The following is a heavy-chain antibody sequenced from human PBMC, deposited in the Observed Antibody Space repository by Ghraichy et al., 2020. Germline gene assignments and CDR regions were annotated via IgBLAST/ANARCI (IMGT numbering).Heavy chain of an antibody. CDR1: GGSVSSGSYY. J-gene: IGHJ4*02. V-gene: IGHV4-61*01. Sequence: SETLSLTCTVSGGSVSSGSYYWSWIRQPPGKGLEWIGYIYYSGSTNYNPSLKSRVTISVDTSKNQFSLKLSSVTAADTAVYYCARDQVGATLHWGQGTLVTISS. CDR2: IYYSGST. CDR3: ARDQVGATLH. D-gene: IGHD1-26*01.